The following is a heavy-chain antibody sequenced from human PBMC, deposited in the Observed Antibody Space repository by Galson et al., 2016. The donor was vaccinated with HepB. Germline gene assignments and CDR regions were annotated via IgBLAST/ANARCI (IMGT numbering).Heavy chain of an antibody. CDR3: AKEGVAAYDY. CDR2: ITPYNDNA. J-gene: IGHJ4*02. V-gene: IGHV1-18*04. D-gene: IGHD2-8*01. Sequence: SVKVSCKASGYSFTDYGIAWVRQAPGQGLEWMGWITPYNDNAKYVQRFQGRVTMTTDSSTSTVYMELRSLRSDDTAVYFCAKEGVAAYDYWGQGTLVFVSS. CDR1: GYSFTDYG.